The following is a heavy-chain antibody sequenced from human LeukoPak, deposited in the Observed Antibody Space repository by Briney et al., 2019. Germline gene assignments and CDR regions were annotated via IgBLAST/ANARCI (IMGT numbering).Heavy chain of an antibody. CDR3: ARHGGWFGELFPWWFDY. CDR2: IYYSGST. CDR1: GGSISSYY. J-gene: IGHJ4*02. V-gene: IGHV4-59*08. Sequence: PSETLSLTCTVSGGSISSYYWSWIRQPPGKGLEWIGYIYYSGSTNYNPSLKSRVTISVDTSKNQFSLKLSSVTAADTAVYYCARHGGWFGELFPWWFDYWGQGTLVTVSS. D-gene: IGHD3-10*01.